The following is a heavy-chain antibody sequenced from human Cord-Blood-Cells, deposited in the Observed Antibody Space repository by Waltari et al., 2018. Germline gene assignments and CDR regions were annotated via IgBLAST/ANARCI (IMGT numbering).Heavy chain of an antibody. CDR2: TYYSGST. D-gene: IGHD3-10*01. Sequence: QVQLQESGPGLVKPSQTLSLTCTVSGGPISSGGYYWSWIRQHPGKGLEWIGYTYYSGSTYYNPSLKSRVTISVDTSKNQFSLKLSSVTAADTAVYYCARASYGSGSHVGYWGQGTLVTVSS. CDR1: GGPISSGGYY. CDR3: ARASYGSGSHVGY. V-gene: IGHV4-31*03. J-gene: IGHJ4*02.